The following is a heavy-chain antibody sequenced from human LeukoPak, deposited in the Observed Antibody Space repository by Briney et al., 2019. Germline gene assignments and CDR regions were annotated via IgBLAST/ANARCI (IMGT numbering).Heavy chain of an antibody. V-gene: IGHV4-39*01. Sequence: KTSETLSLTCTVSGDSLSRRTYHWGWIRQPPGKGLEWIGSIYHSGSTAYNPSLKSRVTVSVDTSKNQFSLKLTSVTAADTAVYYCARQFDYWGQGTLVTVSS. CDR2: IYHSGST. J-gene: IGHJ4*02. CDR1: GDSLSRRTYH. CDR3: ARQFDY.